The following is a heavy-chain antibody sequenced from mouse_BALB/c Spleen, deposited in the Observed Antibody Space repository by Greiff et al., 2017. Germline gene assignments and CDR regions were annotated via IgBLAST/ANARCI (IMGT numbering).Heavy chain of an antibody. Sequence: VQLQQSGPELVKPGASVKISCKASGYAFSSSWMNWVKQRPGQGLEWIGRIYPGDGDTNYNGKFKGKATLTADKSSSTAYMQLSSLTSVDSAVYFCAREGDYDVGYFDYWGQGTTLTVSS. J-gene: IGHJ2*01. CDR3: AREGDYDVGYFDY. CDR1: GYAFSSSW. V-gene: IGHV1-82*01. D-gene: IGHD2-4*01. CDR2: IYPGDGDT.